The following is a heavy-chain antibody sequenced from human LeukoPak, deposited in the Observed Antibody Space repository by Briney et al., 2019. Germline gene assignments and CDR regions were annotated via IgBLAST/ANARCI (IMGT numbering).Heavy chain of an antibody. Sequence: ASVKVSCKASVYTFTSYYMHWVRQAPGQGLEWMGIINPSGGSTSYAQKFPGRVTMTRDMSTSTVYMELSSLRSEDTAVYYCARALDGPLFRGFDPWGQGTLVTVSS. CDR2: INPSGGST. D-gene: IGHD3-10*01. V-gene: IGHV1-46*01. J-gene: IGHJ5*02. CDR1: VYTFTSYY. CDR3: ARALDGPLFRGFDP.